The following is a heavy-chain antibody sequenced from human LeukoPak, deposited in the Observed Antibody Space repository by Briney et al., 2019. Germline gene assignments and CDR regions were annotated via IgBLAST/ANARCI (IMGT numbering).Heavy chain of an antibody. CDR3: ARGNIGYCSSTSCYEGDY. Sequence: TGGSLRLSCAASGFTFSSYAMSWVRQAPGKGLEWVSAISGSGGSTYYADSVKGRFTISRDNAKNSLYLQMNSLRAEDTAVYYCARGNIGYCSSTSCYEGDYWGQGTLVTVSS. D-gene: IGHD2-2*01. CDR1: GFTFSSYA. CDR2: ISGSGGST. J-gene: IGHJ4*02. V-gene: IGHV3-23*01.